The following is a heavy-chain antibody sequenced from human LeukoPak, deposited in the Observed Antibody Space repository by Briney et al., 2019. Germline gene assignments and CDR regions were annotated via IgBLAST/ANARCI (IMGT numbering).Heavy chain of an antibody. J-gene: IGHJ4*02. CDR3: ARPKGHYYGSGSYYDYYFDY. D-gene: IGHD3-10*01. CDR1: GGTFSSYA. V-gene: IGHV1-69*05. CDR2: IIPIFGTA. Sequence: ASVKVSCKASGGTFSSYAISWVRQAPGQGLEWMGGIIPIFGTANYAQKFQGRVTITTDESTSTAYMELSSLRSEDTAVYYSARPKGHYYGSGSYYDYYFDYWGQGTLVTVSS.